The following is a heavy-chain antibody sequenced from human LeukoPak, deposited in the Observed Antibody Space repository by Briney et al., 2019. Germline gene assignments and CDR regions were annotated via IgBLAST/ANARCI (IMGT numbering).Heavy chain of an antibody. Sequence: PSETLSLTCTVSGGSISSYYWSWIRQPPGKGLEWIGYIYTSGSTNYNPSLKSRVTISVDTSKNQFSLKLSSVTAADTAVYYCARLSSGWAFDYWGQGTLVTVSS. CDR3: ARLSSGWAFDY. CDR1: GGSISSYY. D-gene: IGHD6-19*01. V-gene: IGHV4-4*09. J-gene: IGHJ4*02. CDR2: IYTSGST.